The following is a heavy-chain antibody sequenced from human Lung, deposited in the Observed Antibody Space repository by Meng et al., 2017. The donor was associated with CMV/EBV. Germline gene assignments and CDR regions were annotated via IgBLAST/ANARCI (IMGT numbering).Heavy chain of an antibody. CDR2: IYSGGGDT. D-gene: IGHD2-2*01. J-gene: IGHJ6*02. Sequence: GGSLRLXCAASGFSFSSYAMNWVRQAPGRGLEWVSLIYSGGGDTYYVDSVKGRFTISRDDSKNTLYLQMHSLAADDTAIYYCAKVYTSTNWGYYYGMDVWGQGTXVTVSS. CDR1: GFSFSSYA. V-gene: IGHV3-23*03. CDR3: AKVYTSTNWGYYYGMDV.